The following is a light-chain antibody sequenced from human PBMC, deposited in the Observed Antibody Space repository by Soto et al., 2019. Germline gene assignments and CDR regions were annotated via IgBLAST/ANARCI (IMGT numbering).Light chain of an antibody. J-gene: IGLJ3*02. CDR2: EVS. CDR1: SSDVGGYNY. CDR3: SSYTSSVTWV. V-gene: IGLV2-14*01. Sequence: QSAPTQPASVSGSPGQSISISCTGTSSDVGGYNYVSWYQQHPGKAPKLIFSEVSNRPSGVSNRFSGSKSANTAFLTISGLQADDEADYYCSSYTSSVTWVFGGGTKLTVL.